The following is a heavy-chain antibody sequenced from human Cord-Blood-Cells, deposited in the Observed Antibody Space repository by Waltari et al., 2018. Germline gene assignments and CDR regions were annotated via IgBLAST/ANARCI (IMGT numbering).Heavy chain of an antibody. D-gene: IGHD5-12*01. J-gene: IGHJ4*02. CDR3: ARGKGYSGYDY. V-gene: IGHV3-48*03. Sequence: EVQLVESGGGLVQPGGSLRLSCAASGFTFSSYEMNWVRQDPGKGLELVSYISSSGSTIYYADSVKGRFTISRDNAKNSLYLQMNSLRAEDTAVYYCARGKGYSGYDYWGQGTLVTVSS. CDR2: ISSSGSTI. CDR1: GFTFSSYE.